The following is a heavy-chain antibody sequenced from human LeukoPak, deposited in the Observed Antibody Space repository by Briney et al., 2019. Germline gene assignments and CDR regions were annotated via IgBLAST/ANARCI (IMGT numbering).Heavy chain of an antibody. V-gene: IGHV3-23*01. D-gene: IGHD6-19*01. CDR3: AKGTYSSGSPLDY. Sequence: GGSLRLSCAASGFIFSSHAMTWVRQAPGKGLEWVSEITGSGATTNYADSLKGRFTISRDNSKNTLYLQMNSLRAEDTAVYYCAKGTYSSGSPLDYWGQGTPVTVSS. J-gene: IGHJ4*02. CDR1: GFIFSSHA. CDR2: ITGSGATT.